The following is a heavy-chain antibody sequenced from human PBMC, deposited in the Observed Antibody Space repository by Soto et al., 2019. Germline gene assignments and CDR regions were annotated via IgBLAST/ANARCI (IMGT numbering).Heavy chain of an antibody. J-gene: IGHJ5*02. CDR1: GFTFSSYA. Sequence: EVQLLESGGGLVQPGGSLRLSCAASGFTFSSYAMSWVRQAPGKGLEWVSAISGSGGSTYYADSVKGRFTISEDKSKNTLYLHMNSLRAEDTAVYYCARHRTKVSPGTTVSDNWFDPWGQGTMVTVSS. D-gene: IGHD4-17*01. CDR2: ISGSGGST. CDR3: ARHRTKVSPGTTVSDNWFDP. V-gene: IGHV3-23*01.